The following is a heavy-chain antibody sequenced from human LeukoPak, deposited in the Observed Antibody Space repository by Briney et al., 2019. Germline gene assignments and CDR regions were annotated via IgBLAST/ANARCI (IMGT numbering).Heavy chain of an antibody. CDR3: AKSLWAGRYYFDY. Sequence: PGGSLRLSCAASGFTFSSFAMSWVRQAPGKGLEWVSLIDSGGGTTYYADSVKGRFTISRDNSKNTLFLQISSLRAEDTAVYYCAKSLWAGRYYFDYWGQGTLVTVSS. V-gene: IGHV3-23*01. CDR1: GFTFSSFA. CDR2: IDSGGGTT. J-gene: IGHJ4*02. D-gene: IGHD3/OR15-3a*01.